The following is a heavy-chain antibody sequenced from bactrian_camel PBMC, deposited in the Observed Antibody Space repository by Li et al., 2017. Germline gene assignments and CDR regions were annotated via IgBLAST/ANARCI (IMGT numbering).Heavy chain of an antibody. CDR3: AAGIRAYYIGDLTRQPYNY. V-gene: IGHV3S28*01. Sequence: QLVESGGGLVRPGGSLRLSCAASGLTFVGGNCMGWFRQAPGREREGAAVIVTGPGRTYYANSVKGRFTISQDNARRTLYLQMDSLEPEDTAMYYCAAGIRAYYIGDLTRQPYNYWGQGTQVTVS. D-gene: IGHD2*01. CDR2: IVTGPGRT. CDR1: GLTFVGGNC. J-gene: IGHJ4*01.